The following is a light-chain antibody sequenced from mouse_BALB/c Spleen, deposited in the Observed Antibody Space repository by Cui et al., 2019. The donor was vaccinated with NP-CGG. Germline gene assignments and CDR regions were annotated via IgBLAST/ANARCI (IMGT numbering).Light chain of an antibody. CDR2: GTK. J-gene: IGLJ1*01. Sequence: QAVVTQESALTTSPGETVTLTCRPSTGAVTTSNYPNWVQEKPDHLFTGLIGGTKNRAPGVPARFSGSLIGDKVVLTIAGAQTEDEAIYFCALWYSNHWVFGGGTKLTVL. CDR3: ALWYSNHWV. V-gene: IGLV1*01. CDR1: TGAVTTSNY.